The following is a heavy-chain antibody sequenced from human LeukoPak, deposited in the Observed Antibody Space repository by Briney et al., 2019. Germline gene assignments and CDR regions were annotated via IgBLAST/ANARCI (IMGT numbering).Heavy chain of an antibody. CDR3: ATDNPYDSSGYSLGY. D-gene: IGHD3-22*01. J-gene: IGHJ4*02. CDR1: GYTLTELS. CDR2: FDPEDGET. Sequence: GASVKVSCKVSGYTLTELSVHWVRQAPGKGLEWMGGFDPEDGETIYAQKFQGRVTMTEDTSTDTAYMELSSLRSEDTAVYYCATDNPYDSSGYSLGYWGQGTLVTVSS. V-gene: IGHV1-24*01.